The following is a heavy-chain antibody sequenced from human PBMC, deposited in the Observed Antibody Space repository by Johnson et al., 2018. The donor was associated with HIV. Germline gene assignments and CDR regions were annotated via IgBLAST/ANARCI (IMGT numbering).Heavy chain of an antibody. Sequence: QLVESGGGLVQPGGSLRLSCGASPFTFNSNATSWVRQAPGKGLEWVAAISFAGTKKNNADSVKGRFTISRDNAKNSLYLQINSLRAEDTAVYYCARVSGWYEKGAFDIWGQGTMVTVSS. CDR3: ARVSGWYEKGAFDI. CDR1: PFTFNSNA. V-gene: IGHV3-30*03. J-gene: IGHJ3*02. D-gene: IGHD6-19*01. CDR2: ISFAGTKK.